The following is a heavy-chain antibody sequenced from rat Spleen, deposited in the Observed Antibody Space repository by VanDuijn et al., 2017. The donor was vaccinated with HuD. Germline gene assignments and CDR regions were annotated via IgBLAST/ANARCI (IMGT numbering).Heavy chain of an antibody. CDR2: INKDSRRI. Sequence: EVQLVESGGGLVQPGRSLKLSCVASGFTFNNYWMGWVRQAPGKGLEWIGEINKDSRRINYSPFLKDKFTVSRDNAQNTLYLQMSKLGSEDTANYYCVREELGVRDWGQGVMVTVSS. V-gene: IGHV4-2*01. CDR3: VREELGVRD. CDR1: GFTFNNYW. D-gene: IGHD5-1*01. J-gene: IGHJ2*01.